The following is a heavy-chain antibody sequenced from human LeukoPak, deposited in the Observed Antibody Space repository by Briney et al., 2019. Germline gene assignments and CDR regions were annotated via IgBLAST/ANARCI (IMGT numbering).Heavy chain of an antibody. CDR1: GYTFTGYY. CDR3: ARVGDYVWGSYRYTDIDY. D-gene: IGHD3-16*02. V-gene: IGHV1-2*06. CDR2: INPNSGGT. J-gene: IGHJ4*02. Sequence: GASVKVSCKASGYTFTGYYMHWVRQAPGQGLEWMGRINPNSGGTNYAQKFQGRVTMTRDTSISTAYMELSSLRSDDTAVYYCARVGDYVWGSYRYTDIDYWGQGTLVTVSS.